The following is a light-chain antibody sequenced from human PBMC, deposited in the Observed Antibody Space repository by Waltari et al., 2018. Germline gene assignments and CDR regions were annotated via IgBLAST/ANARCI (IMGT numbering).Light chain of an antibody. CDR3: ISYTNISTGV. CDR1: SGDVGAYDY. Sequence: QSALTQPASVSGSPGQSITISCTGTSGDVGAYDYVCWYQQYSNKAPKLIIFDVITRPTGISKRFSGSKSGNTASLTISGLLPEDEADYYCISYTNISTGVFGSGTKVTVL. J-gene: IGLJ6*01. V-gene: IGLV2-14*03. CDR2: DVI.